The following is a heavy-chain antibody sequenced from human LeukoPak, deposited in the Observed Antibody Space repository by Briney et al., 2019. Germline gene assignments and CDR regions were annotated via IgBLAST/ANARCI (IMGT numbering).Heavy chain of an antibody. V-gene: IGHV3-21*01. Sequence: PGGSLRLSCAAPGFTFSSYSMNWVRQAPGKGLEWVSSISSSSSYIYYADSVKGRFAISRDNAKNSLYLQMNSLRAEDTAVYYCARDRGQFEDYYYMDVWGKGTTVTVSS. CDR2: ISSSSSYI. J-gene: IGHJ6*03. D-gene: IGHD3-16*01. CDR3: ARDRGQFEDYYYMDV. CDR1: GFTFSSYS.